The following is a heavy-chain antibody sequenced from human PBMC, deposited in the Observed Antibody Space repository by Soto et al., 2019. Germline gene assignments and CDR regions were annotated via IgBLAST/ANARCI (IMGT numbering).Heavy chain of an antibody. CDR2: INPSGGST. CDR3: ARDMDGGFLRLGSSPYYYYGMDV. J-gene: IGHJ6*02. V-gene: IGHV1-46*01. Sequence: ASVKVSCKASGYTFTSYYMHWVRQAPGQGREWMGIINPSGGSTSYAQKFQGRVTMTRDTSTSTVYMELSSLRSEDTAVYYCARDMDGGFLRLGSSPYYYYGMDVWGQGXTVTVSS. CDR1: GYTFTSYY. D-gene: IGHD3-16*01.